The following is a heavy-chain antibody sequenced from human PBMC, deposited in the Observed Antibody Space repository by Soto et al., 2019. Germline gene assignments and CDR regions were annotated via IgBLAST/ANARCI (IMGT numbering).Heavy chain of an antibody. CDR2: SYYSGRT. CDR1: GYSISFGCH. V-gene: IGHV4-38-2*02. Sequence: SETLSLTCIVSGYSISFGCHWGWIRQPPGQGLQWIGSSYYSGRTYFNPSLSSRATISIDTSKNQFSLNLKSVTAADTAMYYCARSYSGDDSPLDFWGQGILVTVSS. CDR3: ARSYSGDDSPLDF. D-gene: IGHD5-12*01. J-gene: IGHJ4*02.